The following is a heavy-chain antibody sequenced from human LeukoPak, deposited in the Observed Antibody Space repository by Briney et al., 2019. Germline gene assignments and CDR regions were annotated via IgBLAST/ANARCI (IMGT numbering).Heavy chain of an antibody. Sequence: ASVKVSCKASGYTFTSYDINWVRQATGQGLEWMGWMNPNSGNTGYAQKFQGRVTITRNTSISTAYMELSSLRSEDTAVYYCAGGLYGDYVFDPWGQGTLVTVSS. CDR1: GYTFTSYD. D-gene: IGHD4-17*01. CDR2: MNPNSGNT. J-gene: IGHJ5*02. V-gene: IGHV1-8*03. CDR3: AGGLYGDYVFDP.